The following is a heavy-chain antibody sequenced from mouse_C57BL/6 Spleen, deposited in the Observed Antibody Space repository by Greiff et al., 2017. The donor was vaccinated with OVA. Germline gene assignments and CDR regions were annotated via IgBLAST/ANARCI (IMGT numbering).Heavy chain of an antibody. CDR2: IDPETGGT. V-gene: IGHV1-15*01. Sequence: VQLQQSGAELVRPGASVTLSCKASGYTFTDYEMHWVKQTPVHGLEWIGAIDPETGGTAYNQKFKGKAILTADKSSSTAYMELRSLTSEDSAVYYCTRPTAQATLFAYWGQGTLVTVSA. CDR3: TRPTAQATLFAY. J-gene: IGHJ3*01. D-gene: IGHD3-2*02. CDR1: GYTFTDYE.